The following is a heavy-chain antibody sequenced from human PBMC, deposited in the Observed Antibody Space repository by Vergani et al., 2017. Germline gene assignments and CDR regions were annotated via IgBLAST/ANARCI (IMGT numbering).Heavy chain of an antibody. J-gene: IGHJ4*02. CDR1: GGSISSYY. V-gene: IGHV4-59*12. CDR2: IYYSGST. CDR3: ARDRPKTDGHFDY. Sequence: QVQLQESGPGLVKPSETLSLTCTVSGGSISSYYWSWIRQPPGKGLEWIGYIYYSGSTNYNPSLKSRVTISVDKSKNQFSLKLSSVTAAATAVYYCARDRPKTDGHFDYWGQGTLVTVSA.